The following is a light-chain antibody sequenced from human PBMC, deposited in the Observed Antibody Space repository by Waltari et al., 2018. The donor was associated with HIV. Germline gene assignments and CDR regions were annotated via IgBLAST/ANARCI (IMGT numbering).Light chain of an antibody. J-gene: IGLJ2*01. CDR3: SSLATSDTLL. CDR2: GNT. V-gene: IGLV2-14*03. Sequence: QSALTQPASVSGSPGQSITISCTGTSDDIGLYNFVSWYQKHPYNAHRLISYGNTNRPSGVADRGSGSKSDNAASLTIAGLQAEEEADYYCSSLATSDTLLFGGGTKLTVL. CDR1: SDDIGLYNF.